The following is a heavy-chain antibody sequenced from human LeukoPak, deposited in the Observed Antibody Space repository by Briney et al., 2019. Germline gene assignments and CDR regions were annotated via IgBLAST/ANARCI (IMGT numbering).Heavy chain of an antibody. CDR2: ISGSGGST. V-gene: IGHV3-23*01. J-gene: IGHJ4*02. CDR1: GFTFSSFA. Sequence: PGGSLRLSCAVSGFTFSSFAMSGVRPAPGEGLEWVSAISGSGGSTYYADSVKGRFTISRDNSKNTLYLQMNSLRAEDTDVYYCAKGYSYGYGLNRYFDYWGQGTLVTVSS. CDR3: AKGYSYGYGLNRYFDY. D-gene: IGHD5-18*01.